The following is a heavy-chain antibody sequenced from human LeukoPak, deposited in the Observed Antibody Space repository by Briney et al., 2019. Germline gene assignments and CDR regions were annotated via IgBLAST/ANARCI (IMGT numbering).Heavy chain of an antibody. CDR2: ISSSSSTI. V-gene: IGHV3-48*01. J-gene: IGHJ2*01. CDR1: GFTFSSYS. D-gene: IGHD3-22*01. CDR3: ARKGPTIYYHWYFDL. Sequence: PGGSLRLSCAASGFTFSSYSMNWVRQAPGKGLEWVSYISSSSSTIYYADSVKGRFTISRDNAKNSLYLQMNSLRAEDTAVYYCARKGPTIYYHWYFDLWGRGTLVTVSS.